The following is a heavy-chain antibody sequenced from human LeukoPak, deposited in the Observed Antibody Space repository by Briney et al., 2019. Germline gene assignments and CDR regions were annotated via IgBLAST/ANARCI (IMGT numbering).Heavy chain of an antibody. CDR3: ATRGVVIRAVLVVGFHKDAYYFDT. CDR2: IRDRCGST. D-gene: IGHD3-10*01. J-gene: IGHJ4*02. CDR1: GITLSNYG. V-gene: IGHV3-23*01. Sequence: GGSLRLPCVVSGITLSNYGMRGVAQAPGKGLEWVGDIRDRCGSTNYADSVRGRFTIPRDNPKNTLYLQMNSLRSEDTAVYFCATRGVVIRAVLVVGFHKDAYYFDTWGQGALVTVSS.